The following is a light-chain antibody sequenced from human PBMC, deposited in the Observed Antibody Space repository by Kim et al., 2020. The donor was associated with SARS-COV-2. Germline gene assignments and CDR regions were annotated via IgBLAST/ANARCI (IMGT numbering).Light chain of an antibody. J-gene: IGKJ2*01. CDR1: RIINSD. V-gene: IGKV1-5*01. CDR3: QHYSRSFRYT. Sequence: GDRVTINCGASRIINSDLAWYQLRPGKAPKLLIYDASTLQTGIPSRFSGGGSGTEFTLTISSLQPDDFATYYCQHYSRSFRYTFGQGTKLEI. CDR2: DAS.